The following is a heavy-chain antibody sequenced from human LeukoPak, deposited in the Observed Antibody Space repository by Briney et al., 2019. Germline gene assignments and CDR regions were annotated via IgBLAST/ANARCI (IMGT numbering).Heavy chain of an antibody. D-gene: IGHD2-2*01. Sequence: GGSLRLSCAASGFTFSSYGMHWVRQAPGKGLEWVAFIKYDGTNKYYADSVKGRFTISRDNSKNTLYLQMNSLRAEDTAVYYCARDARDIVVVPAAPYYYYYYVDVWGKGTTVTVSS. CDR2: IKYDGTNK. V-gene: IGHV3-30*02. CDR1: GFTFSSYG. J-gene: IGHJ6*03. CDR3: ARDARDIVVVPAAPYYYYYYVDV.